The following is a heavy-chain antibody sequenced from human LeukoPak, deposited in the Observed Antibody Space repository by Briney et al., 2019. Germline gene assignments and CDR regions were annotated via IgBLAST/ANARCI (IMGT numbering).Heavy chain of an antibody. D-gene: IGHD3-10*01. CDR3: ARAHYFDSRNYYNPTSSFDY. J-gene: IGHJ4*02. V-gene: IGHV3-7*04. CDR1: GXTFSNYW. Sequence: GGSLRLSCAASGXTFSNYWMSWVRQAPGKGLEWVANINQDGSEKYSVDSVKGRFTISRDNAKNSLYLQMNSLRAEDTAVYYCARAHYFDSRNYYNPTSSFDYWGQGTLVTVSS. CDR2: INQDGSEK.